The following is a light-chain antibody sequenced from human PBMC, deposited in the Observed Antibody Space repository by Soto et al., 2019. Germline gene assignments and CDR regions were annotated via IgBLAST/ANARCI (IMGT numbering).Light chain of an antibody. Sequence: EIVLTQSPGTLSLSPGERATLSCRDSQSVSSNFLAWYQQKPGQAHRLLSFRASSRATGIPDRFSGSGSGTDFTLAISRLEPEEFAVYYCQQYTSPQYNFGQGTQLEI. CDR3: QQYTSPQYN. V-gene: IGKV3-20*01. CDR2: RAS. CDR1: QSVSSNF. J-gene: IGKJ2*01.